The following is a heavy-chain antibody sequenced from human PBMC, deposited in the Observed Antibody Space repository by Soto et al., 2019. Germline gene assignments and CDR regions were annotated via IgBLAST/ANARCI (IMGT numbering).Heavy chain of an antibody. CDR2: ISDSGATT. V-gene: IGHV3-23*01. CDR3: AKEDTSSGSLDY. Sequence: PGGSLRLSCAASGFPFGENAMSWVRQAPGKGLEWVSGISDSGATTYYVDSVRGRFTISRDNSKNTLYLQMKSLRAEDSASYYCAKEDTSSGSLDYWGQGALVTVS. D-gene: IGHD6-19*01. CDR1: GFPFGENA. J-gene: IGHJ4*02.